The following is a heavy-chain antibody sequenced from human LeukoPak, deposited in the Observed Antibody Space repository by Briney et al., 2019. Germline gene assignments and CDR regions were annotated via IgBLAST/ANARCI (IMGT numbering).Heavy chain of an antibody. CDR1: GFSLSSYS. CDR2: INTDGSST. Sequence: PGGSLRLSCEASGFSLSSYSMQWVRQAPGKGLVWVSRINTDGSSTSYVDSVKGRFTISRDNAKNTLYLQMNSLRAEDTAVYYCARDFLHLGGWGQGTMVTVSS. J-gene: IGHJ3*01. D-gene: IGHD3-16*01. V-gene: IGHV3-74*01. CDR3: ARDFLHLGG.